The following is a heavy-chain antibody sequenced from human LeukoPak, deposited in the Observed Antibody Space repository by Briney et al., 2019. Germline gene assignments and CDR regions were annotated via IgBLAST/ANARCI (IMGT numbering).Heavy chain of an antibody. Sequence: GGSLRLSCAASGFTFSSYSMNWVRQAPGKGLEWVSSISSSSSYIYYADSVKGRFTISRDNSKNTLYLQMNSLRAEDTAVYYCARDPRQSHLVYTTGDYWGQGTLVTVSS. CDR1: GFTFSSYS. J-gene: IGHJ4*02. CDR2: ISSSSSYI. V-gene: IGHV3-21*01. CDR3: ARDPRQSHLVYTTGDY. D-gene: IGHD2-2*02.